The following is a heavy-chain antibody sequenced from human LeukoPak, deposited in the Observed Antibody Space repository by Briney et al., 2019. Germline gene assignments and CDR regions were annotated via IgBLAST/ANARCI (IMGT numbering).Heavy chain of an antibody. V-gene: IGHV1-2*02. CDR1: GYTFTGYY. CDR2: INPNSGGT. J-gene: IGHJ4*02. D-gene: IGHD6-19*01. CDR3: ARDLVGYSSGWAFDY. Sequence: AAVTVSCKASGYTFTGYYMHWVRQAPGQGLEWMGWINPNSGGTNYAQKFQGRVTMTRDTSISTAYMELSRLRSDDTAVYYCARDLVGYSSGWAFDYWGQGTLVTVSS.